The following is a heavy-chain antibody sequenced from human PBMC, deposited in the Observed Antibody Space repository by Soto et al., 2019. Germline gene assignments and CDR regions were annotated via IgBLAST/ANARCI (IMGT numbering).Heavy chain of an antibody. CDR2: LIPISGTA. CDR1: GGTFSNYA. Sequence: GASVKVSCKASGGTFSNYAIAWVRQAPGQGLEWMGGLIPISGTANYAQKFQGRVTITADESTSTAYMELRSLRSEDTAVYYCARGPYGADEKSARCYAVYFHHWGQGTLVTVSS. CDR3: ARGPYGADEKSARCYAVYFHH. J-gene: IGHJ4*02. D-gene: IGHD4-17*01. V-gene: IGHV1-69*13.